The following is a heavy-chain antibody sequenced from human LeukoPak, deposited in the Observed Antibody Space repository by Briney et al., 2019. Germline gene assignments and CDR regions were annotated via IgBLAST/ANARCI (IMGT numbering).Heavy chain of an antibody. D-gene: IGHD2-21*02. Sequence: VASVKVSCKASGYTFTGYYMHWVRQAPGQGLEWMGWINPNSGGTNYAQKFQGRDTMTRDTSISTAYMELSRLRSDDTAVYYCARGHIVVVTATGNWFDPWGQGTLVTVSS. CDR2: INPNSGGT. V-gene: IGHV1-2*02. CDR3: ARGHIVVVTATGNWFDP. J-gene: IGHJ5*02. CDR1: GYTFTGYY.